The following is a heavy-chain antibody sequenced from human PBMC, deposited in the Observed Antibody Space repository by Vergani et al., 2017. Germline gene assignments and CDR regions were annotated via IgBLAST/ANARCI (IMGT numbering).Heavy chain of an antibody. Sequence: DVHLAESGGGFFQPGGSLRLSCSASGFSFNSYWMHWVRQVPGKGLLWVSRIKSDGSITAYAGSVKGRFTISRDNAQNTLYLQMNSLRVEETGVYYCARARCIETCYMSNWLDSWGQGTLVTVSS. J-gene: IGHJ5*01. CDR2: IKSDGSIT. D-gene: IGHD3-9*01. V-gene: IGHV3-74*03. CDR3: ARARCIETCYMSNWLDS. CDR1: GFSFNSYW.